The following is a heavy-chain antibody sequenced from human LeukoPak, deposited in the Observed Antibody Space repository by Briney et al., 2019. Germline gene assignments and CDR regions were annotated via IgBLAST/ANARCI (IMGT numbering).Heavy chain of an antibody. Sequence: GGSLRLSCAASGFSFSSYWMHWVRQVPGKGLVWVSRLNTDGSYTSYADSVKGRFTISRDNAKNTLYLQMNSLRAEDTAVYYCAKDPRLLWFGELLSFDPWGQGTLVTVSS. J-gene: IGHJ5*02. CDR2: LNTDGSYT. V-gene: IGHV3-74*01. D-gene: IGHD3-10*01. CDR3: AKDPRLLWFGELLSFDP. CDR1: GFSFSSYW.